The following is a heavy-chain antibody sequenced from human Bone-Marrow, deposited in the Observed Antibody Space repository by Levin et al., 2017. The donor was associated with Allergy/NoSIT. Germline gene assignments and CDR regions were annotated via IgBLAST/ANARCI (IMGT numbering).Heavy chain of an antibody. CDR1: GFTFGDYA. D-gene: IGHD3-22*01. Sequence: GGSLRLSCTASGFTFGDYAMSWFRQAPGKGLEWVGFIRSKAYGGTTEYAASVKGRFTISRDDSKSIAYLQMNSLKTEDTAVYYCTRGYYYDSSGYYYFVWGQGTLVTVSS. CDR3: TRGYYYDSSGYYYFV. J-gene: IGHJ4*02. V-gene: IGHV3-49*03. CDR2: IRSKAYGGTT.